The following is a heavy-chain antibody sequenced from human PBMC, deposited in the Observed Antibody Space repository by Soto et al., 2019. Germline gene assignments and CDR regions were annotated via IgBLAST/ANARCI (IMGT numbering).Heavy chain of an antibody. CDR1: GFTFSSHS. CDR3: ARVKTGTAAGIGSPADY. J-gene: IGHJ4*02. Sequence: GGSLRLSCAASGFTFSSHSMNWVRQAPGKGLEWVSSISSTGTYTYYADSVKGRFTVSRDNAKNSLFLPMNSLRVDDTAVYYCARVKTGTAAGIGSPADYWGQGILVTVSS. D-gene: IGHD6-13*01. V-gene: IGHV3-21*01. CDR2: ISSTGTYT.